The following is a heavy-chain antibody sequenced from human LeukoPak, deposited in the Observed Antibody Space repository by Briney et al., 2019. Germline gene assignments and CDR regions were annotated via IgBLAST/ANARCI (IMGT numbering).Heavy chain of an antibody. CDR3: ARDSQMATIYVSSLEFDY. Sequence: GRSLRLSCAASGFTFSSYAMHWVRQAPGKGLEWVAVISYDGSNKYYADPVKGRFTISRDNSKNTLYLQMNSLRAEDTAVYYCARDSQMATIYVSSLEFDYWGQGTLVTVSS. J-gene: IGHJ4*02. CDR1: GFTFSSYA. D-gene: IGHD5-24*01. CDR2: ISYDGSNK. V-gene: IGHV3-30*04.